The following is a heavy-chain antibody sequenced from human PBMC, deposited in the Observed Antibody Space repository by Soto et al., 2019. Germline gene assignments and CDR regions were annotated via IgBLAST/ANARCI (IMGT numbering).Heavy chain of an antibody. Sequence: QVQLQESGPGLVKPSQTLSLTCTVSGGSISSGDYYWSWIRQPPGKGLEWIGYIYYSGSTYYNPTLKSRVTISVDTSTNQFSLKLSSVTAADTAVYYCARDIEGSGASSDAFAIWGQGTMVTVSS. D-gene: IGHD2-15*01. CDR1: GGSISSGDYY. V-gene: IGHV4-30-4*01. CDR2: IYYSGST. CDR3: ARDIEGSGASSDAFAI. J-gene: IGHJ3*02.